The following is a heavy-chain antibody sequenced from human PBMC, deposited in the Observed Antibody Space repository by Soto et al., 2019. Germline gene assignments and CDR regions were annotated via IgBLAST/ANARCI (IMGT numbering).Heavy chain of an antibody. D-gene: IGHD3-3*01. CDR1: GFTFSTYA. CDR3: AKRHCNEGRSVDY. J-gene: IGHJ4*02. Sequence: EVQLLESGGGLVQPGGSLRLSCATSGFTFSTYAMYWVRQAPGKGLQWVSSISNSGGDTYYADSVKGRFTISRDNSKNTLYLQMNSLRADVTDIEYCAKRHCNEGRSVDYWGQGTLVTVSS. V-gene: IGHV3-23*01. CDR2: ISNSGGDT.